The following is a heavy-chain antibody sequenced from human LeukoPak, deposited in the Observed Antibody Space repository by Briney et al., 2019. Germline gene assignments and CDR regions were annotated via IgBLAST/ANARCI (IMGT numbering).Heavy chain of an antibody. D-gene: IGHD3-10*01. CDR2: MSYDGSNK. CDR1: GFTFSSYA. V-gene: IGHV3-30-3*01. Sequence: PGRSLRPSCAASGFTFSSYAMHWVRQAPGKGLEWVAVMSYDGSNKYYADSVKGRFTISRDNSENTLYLQMNSLRAEDTAVYYCARDLITMIRRVITPPDYWGQGTLVTVSS. J-gene: IGHJ4*02. CDR3: ARDLITMIRRVITPPDY.